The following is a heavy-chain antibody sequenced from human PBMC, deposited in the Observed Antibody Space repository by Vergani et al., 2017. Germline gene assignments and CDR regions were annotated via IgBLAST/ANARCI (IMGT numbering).Heavy chain of an antibody. D-gene: IGHD3-9*01. V-gene: IGHV1-69*18. Sequence: QVQLVQSGAEVKKPGSSVKVSCKASGGTFSSYAISWVRQAPGQGLEWMGRIIPIFGTANYAQKFQGRVTITADECTSTAYMELSSLRSEDTAVYYCARDRRGYYDILTGYFVWGQGTLVTVSS. CDR1: GGTFSSYA. CDR3: ARDRRGYYDILTGYFV. J-gene: IGHJ4*02. CDR2: IIPIFGTA.